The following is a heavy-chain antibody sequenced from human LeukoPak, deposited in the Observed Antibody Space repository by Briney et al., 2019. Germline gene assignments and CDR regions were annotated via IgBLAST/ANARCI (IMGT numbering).Heavy chain of an antibody. Sequence: ASVKVSCKASGGTFNTYAITWVRQAPGQGLEWMGRIIPILDVADSAQRFQGRVTITADRSTSTVYMELNSLRSEDTAVYYCARDGFYDSSGYPTDYWGQGTLVTVSS. CDR2: IIPILDVA. CDR1: GGTFNTYA. CDR3: ARDGFYDSSGYPTDY. J-gene: IGHJ4*02. V-gene: IGHV1-69*04. D-gene: IGHD3-22*01.